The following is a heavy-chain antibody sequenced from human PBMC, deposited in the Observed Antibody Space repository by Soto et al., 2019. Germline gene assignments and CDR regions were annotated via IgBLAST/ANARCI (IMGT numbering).Heavy chain of an antibody. CDR3: TTDSYSTIIIVRFDY. D-gene: IGHD3-22*01. V-gene: IGHV3-15*07. CDR2: IKSKTDGGTT. CDR1: GFTFSNAW. J-gene: IGHJ4*01. Sequence: GGSLRLSCAASGFTFSNAWINWVRQAPGKGLEWVGRIKSKTDGGTTDYAEPVKGRFAISRDDSNNMVYLQMNGLKIEDTAVYYCTTDSYSTIIIVRFDYWGHGTPVTVSS.